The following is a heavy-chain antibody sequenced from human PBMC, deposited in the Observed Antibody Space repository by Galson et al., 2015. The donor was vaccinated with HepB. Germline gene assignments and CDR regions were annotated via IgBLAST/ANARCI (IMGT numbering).Heavy chain of an antibody. CDR3: ATSLGFGYGDSTVAIDY. Sequence: SLRLSCAASGFTFNNAWMSWVRQAPGKGLEWVGRIKSKAEDGTTIYAAPVKGRFTISRDDSKNTLYLQMNSLTTEDTAVYYRATSLGFGYGDSTVAIDYWGQGTLVTVSS. CDR1: GFTFNNAW. CDR2: IKSKAEDGTT. V-gene: IGHV3-15*01. J-gene: IGHJ4*02. D-gene: IGHD2/OR15-2a*01.